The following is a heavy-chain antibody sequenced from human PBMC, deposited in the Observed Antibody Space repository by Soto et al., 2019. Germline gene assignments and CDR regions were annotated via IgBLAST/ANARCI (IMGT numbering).Heavy chain of an antibody. CDR1: GYTFTNYA. CDR2: ISAYNGNT. D-gene: IGHD2-21*01. J-gene: IGHJ4*02. V-gene: IGHV1-18*01. CDR3: AKGRGGAIGYFFDY. Sequence: ASVKVSCKASGYTFTNYAFSWVRQAPGQGLEWMGWISAYNGNTNYPQKLQGRVTMTTDTSTSTAYMELRSPRSDDTAVYHCAKGRGGAIGYFFDYWGQGTLVTVSS.